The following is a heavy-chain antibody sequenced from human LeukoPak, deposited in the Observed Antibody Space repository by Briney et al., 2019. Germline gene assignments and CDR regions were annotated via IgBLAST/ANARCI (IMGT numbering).Heavy chain of an antibody. CDR3: ARDPAYGALDY. CDR1: GFTFRNSW. V-gene: IGHV3-7*01. CDR2: IKEDGSEK. D-gene: IGHD4-17*01. J-gene: IGHJ4*02. Sequence: GDSLRLSCAASGFTFRNSWMSWVRQAPGKGLEWVAEIKEDGSEKYYVDSVKGRLTISRDNAKSSLFLQMNNLRAEDTAVYYCARDPAYGALDYWGQGTLVTVS.